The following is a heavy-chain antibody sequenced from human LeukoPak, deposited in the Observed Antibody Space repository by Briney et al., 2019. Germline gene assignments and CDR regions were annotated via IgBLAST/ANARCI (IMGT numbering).Heavy chain of an antibody. CDR2: IRYDGGDK. J-gene: IGHJ4*02. Sequence: GGSLRLSCAGSGFTFRGYGIHWVRQPPGKGLEWVAFIRYDGGDKYYADSVKGRFTISRDNSMNTVYLQMNSLRDEDTAVYYCARWTRTTIWGQGTLVTVSS. D-gene: IGHD4-11*01. CDR1: GFTFRGYG. CDR3: ARWTRTTI. V-gene: IGHV3-30*02.